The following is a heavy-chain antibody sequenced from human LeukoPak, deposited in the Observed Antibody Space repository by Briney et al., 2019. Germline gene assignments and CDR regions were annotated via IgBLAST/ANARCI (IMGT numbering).Heavy chain of an antibody. CDR3: ARAGYSYGYGYYYMDV. V-gene: IGHV4-34*01. CDR2: INHSGST. J-gene: IGHJ6*03. CDR1: GGSFSGYY. D-gene: IGHD5-18*01. Sequence: SETLSLTXAVYGGSFSGYYWSWIRQPPGKGLEWIGEINHSGSTNYNPSLKSRVTISVDTSKNQFSLKLSSVTAADTAVYYCARAGYSYGYGYYYMDVWGKGTTVTASS.